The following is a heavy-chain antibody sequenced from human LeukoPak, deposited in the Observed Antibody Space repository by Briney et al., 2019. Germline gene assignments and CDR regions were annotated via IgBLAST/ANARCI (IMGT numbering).Heavy chain of an antibody. CDR2: INPSGGST. Sequence: ASVKVSCKASGYTFTSYGISWVRQAPGQGLEWMGIINPSGGSTSYAQKFQGRVTMTRDTSTSTVYMELSSLRSEDTAVYYCARDLRYSFLYYYYGMDVWGQGTTVTVSS. J-gene: IGHJ6*02. CDR3: ARDLRYSFLYYYYGMDV. V-gene: IGHV1-46*01. CDR1: GYTFTSYG. D-gene: IGHD1-26*01.